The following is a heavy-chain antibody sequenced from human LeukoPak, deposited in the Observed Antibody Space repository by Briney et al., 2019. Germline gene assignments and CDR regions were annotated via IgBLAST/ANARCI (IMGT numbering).Heavy chain of an antibody. V-gene: IGHV1-46*03. CDR3: ARDYGDNNFDY. CDR2: INPSGGTT. Sequence: EASVKVSCKSSGYTFTSYYMHWVRQAPGQGLEWMGIINPSGGTTTYAQKFQGRVTMTRDTSTSTVYLELSSLRSEDTAVYYCARDYGDNNFDYWGRGTLVTVSS. J-gene: IGHJ2*01. CDR1: GYTFTSYY. D-gene: IGHD4-17*01.